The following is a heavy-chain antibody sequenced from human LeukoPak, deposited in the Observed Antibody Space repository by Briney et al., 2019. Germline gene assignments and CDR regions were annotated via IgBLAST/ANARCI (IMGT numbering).Heavy chain of an antibody. CDR1: GFTFSSCA. J-gene: IGHJ6*02. CDR3: AKGVTTVRIYYHGMDV. Sequence: GGSLRLSCAASGFTFSSCAMSWVRQAPGEGLEWVSLISGSGDSRYYADSVKGRFTISRDNAKNTLWLQMNSLRAEDTAVYYCAKGVTTVRIYYHGMDVWGRGTTVTVSS. V-gene: IGHV3-23*01. CDR2: ISGSGDSR. D-gene: IGHD4-17*01.